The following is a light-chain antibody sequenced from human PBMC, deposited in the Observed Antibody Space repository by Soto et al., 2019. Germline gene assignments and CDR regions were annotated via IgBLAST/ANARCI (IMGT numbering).Light chain of an antibody. CDR1: QSLSVSY. CDR2: GTS. Sequence: EIVLMQSPGTLSLSPGDRATLSCRASQSLSVSYMAWYQQRPGQAPRLLIYGTSTRAAGVPDRFSGSGSGTDFTLAISRLEPEDFAVYYCHQFGDSPQTFGQGTKVDIK. V-gene: IGKV3-20*01. CDR3: HQFGDSPQT. J-gene: IGKJ1*01.